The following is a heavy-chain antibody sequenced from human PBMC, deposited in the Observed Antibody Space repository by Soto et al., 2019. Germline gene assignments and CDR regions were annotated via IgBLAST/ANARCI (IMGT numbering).Heavy chain of an antibody. CDR3: AHLMITFGGVIVDY. Sequence: QITLKESGPTLVKPTQTLTLTCTFSGFSLSTSGVGVGWIRQPPGKALEWLALIYWDDDKRYSPSLKSRLTITQDTSKNQVVLTMTNMDPVDTATYYCAHLMITFGGVIVDYWGQGTLVTVSS. D-gene: IGHD3-16*02. CDR1: GFSLSTSGVG. CDR2: IYWDDDK. J-gene: IGHJ4*02. V-gene: IGHV2-5*02.